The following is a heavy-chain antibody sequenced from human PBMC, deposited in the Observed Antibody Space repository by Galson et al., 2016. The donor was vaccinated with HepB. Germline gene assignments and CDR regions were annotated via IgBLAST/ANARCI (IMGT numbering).Heavy chain of an antibody. V-gene: IGHV3-23*01. CDR2: ISGSGGST. Sequence: SLRLSCAASGFTFSSYAMSWVRQAPGKGLEWVSAISGSGGSTYYADSVKGRFTISRDNPKNTLYLQMNSLRAEDTAVYYCAKEGRDILTGYYNGDAFDIWGQGTKVTVSS. D-gene: IGHD3-9*01. J-gene: IGHJ3*02. CDR1: GFTFSSYA. CDR3: AKEGRDILTGYYNGDAFDI.